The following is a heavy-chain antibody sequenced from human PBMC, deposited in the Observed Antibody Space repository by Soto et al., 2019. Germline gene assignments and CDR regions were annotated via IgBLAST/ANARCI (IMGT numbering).Heavy chain of an antibody. CDR3: ARGRSSPNFDP. Sequence: QVQLVQSGAEVRKPGSSVKVSCKVSGGTFTNYVISWLRQAPGQGLEWMGGLIPIFGAANLAQKFQGRVTITADESTSTVNMELSSLTSEDTAVYHCARGRSSPNFDPWGQGTLVTDSS. V-gene: IGHV1-69*01. CDR1: GGTFTNYV. J-gene: IGHJ5*02. D-gene: IGHD6-6*01. CDR2: LIPIFGAA.